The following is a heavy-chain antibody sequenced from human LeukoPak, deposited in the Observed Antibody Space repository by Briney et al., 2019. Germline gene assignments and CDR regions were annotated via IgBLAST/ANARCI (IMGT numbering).Heavy chain of an antibody. Sequence: PGWSLRLSCAASGFTFRSYWLSWVRPAPGKGRAGVANIKQDGSEKYHVDVAKGRITISRDNAKDSLYLQMNRLNGEDTAWSYWARDRKGSGGSPYYQYGMDVWGQGTTVTVSS. D-gene: IGHD3-10*01. CDR1: GFTFRSYW. CDR2: IKQDGSEK. CDR3: ARDRKGSGGSPYYQYGMDV. J-gene: IGHJ6*02. V-gene: IGHV3-7*03.